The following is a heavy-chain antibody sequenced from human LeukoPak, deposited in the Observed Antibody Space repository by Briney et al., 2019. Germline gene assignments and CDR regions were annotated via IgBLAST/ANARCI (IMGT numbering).Heavy chain of an antibody. J-gene: IGHJ4*02. CDR3: SRGRLRSAQDY. V-gene: IGHV4-59*01. D-gene: IGHD6-6*01. Sequence: PSETLSLTCTVSGGSNNNDYWSWFRQPPGRGLEWIGCVSYSGITNYSPSLKDQITSSIPTSRSQFSLKLNSVTAADTAVYYCSRGRLRSAQDYWGQGTLVTVSS. CDR1: GGSNNNDY. CDR2: VSYSGIT.